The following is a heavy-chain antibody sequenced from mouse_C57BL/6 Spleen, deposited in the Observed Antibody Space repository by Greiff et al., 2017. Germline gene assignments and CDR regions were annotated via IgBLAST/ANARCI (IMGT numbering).Heavy chain of an antibody. V-gene: IGHV1-74*01. CDR2: LHPSDSDT. D-gene: IGHD1-2*01. J-gene: IGHJ4*01. CDR1: GYTFTSYW. Sequence: QVQLQQPGAELVKPGASVKVSCKASGYTFTSYWMHWVKQRPGQGLEWIGRLHPSDSDTNYNQKFKGKATLTVDKSSSTAYMQLSSLTSEDSAVYYCAIWWDYGIYAMDYGGQGTSVTVSS. CDR3: AIWWDYGIYAMDY.